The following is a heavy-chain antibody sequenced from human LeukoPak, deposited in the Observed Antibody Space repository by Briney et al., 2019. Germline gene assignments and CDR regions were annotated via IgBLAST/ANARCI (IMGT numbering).Heavy chain of an antibody. CDR1: GLTFSSYS. V-gene: IGHV3-21*01. CDR2: ISSSSSYI. CDR3: ARNADYSSGWFLDY. D-gene: IGHD6-19*01. Sequence: NPGGSLRLSCAASGLTFSSYSMNWVRQAPGKGLEWVSSISSSSSYIYCADSVKGRFTISRDNSKNTLFLQMNSLRTEDTALYYCARNADYSSGWFLDYWGQGTLVTVSS. J-gene: IGHJ4*02.